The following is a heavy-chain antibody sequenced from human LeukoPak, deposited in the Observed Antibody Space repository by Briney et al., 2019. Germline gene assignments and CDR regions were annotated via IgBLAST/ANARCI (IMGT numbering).Heavy chain of an antibody. CDR3: AREPGIAAAGLDY. CDR2: IYYSGST. D-gene: IGHD6-13*01. J-gene: IGHJ4*02. V-gene: IGHV4-59*05. CDR1: GGSISSYY. Sequence: SETLSLTCTVSGGSISSYYWSWIRQPPGKGLEWIGSIYYSGSTYYNPSLKSRVTISVDTSKNQFSLKLSSVTAADTAVYYCAREPGIAAAGLDYWGQGTLVTVSS.